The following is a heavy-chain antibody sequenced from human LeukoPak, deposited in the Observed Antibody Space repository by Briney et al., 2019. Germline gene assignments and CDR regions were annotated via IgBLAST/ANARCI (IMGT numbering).Heavy chain of an antibody. Sequence: SETLSLTCTVSGGSISSSSYYWGWIRQPPGKGLEWIGSIYYSGSTYYNPSLKSRLTISVDTSKNQFSLNLSSMTTADTAVYYCARGGGGYVADYWGQGTLVTVSS. CDR2: IYYSGST. CDR3: ARGGGGYVADY. CDR1: GGSISSSSYY. V-gene: IGHV4-39*07. J-gene: IGHJ4*02. D-gene: IGHD5-12*01.